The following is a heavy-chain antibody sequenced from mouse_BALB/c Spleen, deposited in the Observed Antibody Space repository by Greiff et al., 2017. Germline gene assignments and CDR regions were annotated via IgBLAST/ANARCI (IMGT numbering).Heavy chain of an antibody. CDR3: ARGTFDV. Sequence: EVMLVESGGGLVKPGGSLKLSCAASGFTFSSYAMSWVRQSPEKRLEWVAEISSGGSYTYYPDTVTGRFTISRDNAKNTLYLEMSSLRSEDTAMYYCARGTFDVWGAGTTVTVSS. CDR2: ISSGGSYT. J-gene: IGHJ1*01. V-gene: IGHV5-9-4*01. CDR1: GFTFSSYA.